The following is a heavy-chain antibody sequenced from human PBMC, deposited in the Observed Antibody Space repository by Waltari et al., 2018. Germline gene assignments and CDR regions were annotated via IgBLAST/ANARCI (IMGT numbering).Heavy chain of an antibody. D-gene: IGHD3-3*01. CDR3: AKDGKRYYDFFDY. J-gene: IGHJ4*02. V-gene: IGHV3-9*01. CDR2: ISWNSGSI. CDR1: GFTFDDYA. Sequence: EVQLVESGGGLVQPGRSLRLSCAASGFTFDDYAMHWVRQAPGKGLEWVSGISWNSGSIGYADSVKGRFTISRDNAKNSLYLQMNSLRAEDTALYYCAKDGKRYYDFFDYWGQGTLVTVSS.